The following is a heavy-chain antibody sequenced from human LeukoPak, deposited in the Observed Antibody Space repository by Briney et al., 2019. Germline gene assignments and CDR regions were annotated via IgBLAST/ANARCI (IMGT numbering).Heavy chain of an antibody. Sequence: GASVKVSCKASGYTFTSYGISWVRQAPGQGLEWMGWISAYNGNTNYAQKLQGRVTMTTDTSTSTAYMELRNLRSDDTAVYYCARDTSSGIVGATYQHWGQGTLVTVSS. CDR2: ISAYNGNT. CDR3: ARDTSSGIVGATYQH. J-gene: IGHJ1*01. CDR1: GYTFTSYG. V-gene: IGHV1-18*01. D-gene: IGHD1-26*01.